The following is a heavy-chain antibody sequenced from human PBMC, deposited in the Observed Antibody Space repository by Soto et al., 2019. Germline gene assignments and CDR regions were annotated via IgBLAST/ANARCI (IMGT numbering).Heavy chain of an antibody. CDR2: IYYSGST. CDR3: ATPHPIGDDAFDI. D-gene: IGHD3-16*01. V-gene: IGHV4-39*01. CDR1: GGSISSSSYY. J-gene: IGHJ3*02. Sequence: QLQLQESGPGLVKPSETLSLTCTVSGGSISSSSYYWGWIRQPPGKGLEWIGSIYYSGSTYYNPSLKSRVTISVDTSKNQFSLKLSSVTAADTAVYYCATPHPIGDDAFDIWGQGTMVTVSS.